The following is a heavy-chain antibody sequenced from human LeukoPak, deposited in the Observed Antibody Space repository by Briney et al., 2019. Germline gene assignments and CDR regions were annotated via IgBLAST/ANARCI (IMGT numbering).Heavy chain of an antibody. CDR3: VKTVGPSATAAGDY. CDR2: INAGGVGT. D-gene: IGHD1-26*01. Sequence: GGSLRLSCAASGFTFSTYAMSWVRQAPGKGLEWVAAINAGGVGTYNPNSARGRFTISRDNSKNTVYLQMNSLRVDDTAVFYCVKTVGPSATAAGDYWGQGILVTVSS. CDR1: GFTFSTYA. J-gene: IGHJ4*02. V-gene: IGHV3-23*01.